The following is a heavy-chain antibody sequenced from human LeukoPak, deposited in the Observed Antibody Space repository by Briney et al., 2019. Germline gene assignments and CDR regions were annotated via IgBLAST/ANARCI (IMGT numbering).Heavy chain of an antibody. J-gene: IGHJ5*02. CDR3: AGVGIAAAGSYARGWFDP. CDR1: GGSISSYY. V-gene: IGHV4-4*07. D-gene: IGHD6-13*01. CDR2: IFTSGST. Sequence: PSETLSLTCTVSGGSISSYYWSWIRQPAGKGLEWIGRIFTSGSTNYNPSPKSRVTMSVDTSKNQFSLKLSSVTAADTAVYYCAGVGIAAAGSYARGWFDPWGQGTLVTVSS.